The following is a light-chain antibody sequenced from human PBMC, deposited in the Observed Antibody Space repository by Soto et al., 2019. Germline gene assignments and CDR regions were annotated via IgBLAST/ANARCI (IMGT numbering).Light chain of an antibody. V-gene: IGKV4-1*01. CDR3: QQYYSSPFT. J-gene: IGKJ4*01. CDR1: QSVLYSSNNKNY. CDR2: WAS. Sequence: DIVMTQSPDSLTVSLGERATINCKSSQSVLYSSNNKNYLAWYQQKPGQPPKLLIYWASTRESGVPDRFSGSGSGTDFTLTISSLQAEDAAVYYCQQYYSSPFTFGGGTKVEVK.